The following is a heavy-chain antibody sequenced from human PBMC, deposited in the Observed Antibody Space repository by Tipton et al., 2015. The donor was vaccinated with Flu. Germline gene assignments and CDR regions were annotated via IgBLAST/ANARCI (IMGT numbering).Heavy chain of an antibody. D-gene: IGHD3-3*01. Sequence: SLRLSCAASGFTFDDYTLHWVRQAPGKGLEWVSGISWNSGNIGYADSVKGRFTMSRDNAKKSLYLQMNSLRSEDTAVYYCARGALRFLEWRPFDYWGQGALVTVSS. J-gene: IGHJ4*02. CDR2: ISWNSGNI. V-gene: IGHV3-9*01. CDR1: GFTFDDYT. CDR3: ARGALRFLEWRPFDY.